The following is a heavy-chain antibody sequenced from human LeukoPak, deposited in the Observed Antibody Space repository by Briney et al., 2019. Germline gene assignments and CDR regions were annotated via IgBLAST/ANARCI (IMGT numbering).Heavy chain of an antibody. CDR2: INHSGST. CDR3: ARANAPDLGTFDY. Sequence: PSETLSLTCAVYGGSFSGYYWSWIRQPPGKGLEWIGEINHSGSTNYNPSLKSRVTISVDTSKNQFSLKLSSVTAADTAVYYCARANAPDLGTFDYWGQGTLVTVSS. V-gene: IGHV4-34*01. D-gene: IGHD1-1*01. J-gene: IGHJ4*02. CDR1: GGSFSGYY.